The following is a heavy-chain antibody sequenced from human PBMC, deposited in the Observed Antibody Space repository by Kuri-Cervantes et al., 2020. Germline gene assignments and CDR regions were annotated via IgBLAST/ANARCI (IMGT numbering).Heavy chain of an antibody. Sequence: SGPTLVKPTQTLTLTCTFSGFSLTTTGVGVGWIRQPPGKALEWLALIYWDDDERYSPSLKSRLTITKDTSKKQVVLTMTNMDPVDTATYYCAHRRPNGRCSSTSCYEDYFDYWGQGTLVTVSS. CDR2: IYWDDDE. CDR3: AHRRPNGRCSSTSCYEDYFDY. D-gene: IGHD2-2*01. J-gene: IGHJ4*02. CDR1: GFSLTTTGVG. V-gene: IGHV2-5*02.